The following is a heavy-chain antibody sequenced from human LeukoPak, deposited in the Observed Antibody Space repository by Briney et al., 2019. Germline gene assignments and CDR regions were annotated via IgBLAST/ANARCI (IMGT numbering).Heavy chain of an antibody. CDR1: GFTFSSYA. V-gene: IGHV3-64*01. Sequence: PGGSLRLSCAASGFTFSSYAMHWVRQAPGKGLEYVSAISSNGGSTYYANSVKGRFTISRDNSKNTLYLQMGSLRAEDMAVYYCARDTRPYVFEVPDYWGQGTLVTVSS. D-gene: IGHD1-1*01. J-gene: IGHJ4*02. CDR2: ISSNGGST. CDR3: ARDTRPYVFEVPDY.